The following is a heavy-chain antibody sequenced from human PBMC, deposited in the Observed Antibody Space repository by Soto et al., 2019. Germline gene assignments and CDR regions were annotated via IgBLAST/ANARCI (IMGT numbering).Heavy chain of an antibody. CDR3: AKSVVYSDSSGYSDSDLDY. J-gene: IGHJ4*02. V-gene: IGHV3-30*18. Sequence: SLRLSCAASGFTFSSYGMHWIRQPPGKGLEWVAVISYDGSNKYYADSVKGRFTISRDNSKNTLYLQMNSLRAEDTAVYYCAKSVVYSDSSGYSDSDLDYWGQGTLVTVSS. D-gene: IGHD3-22*01. CDR1: GFTFSSYG. CDR2: ISYDGSNK.